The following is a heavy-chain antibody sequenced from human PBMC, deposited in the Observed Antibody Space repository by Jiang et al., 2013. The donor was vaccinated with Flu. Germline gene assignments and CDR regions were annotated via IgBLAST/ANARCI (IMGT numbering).Heavy chain of an antibody. Sequence: TCAVYGGSFSGYYWSWIRQPPGKGLEWIGEINHSGSTNYNPSLKSRVTISVDTSKNQFSLKLSSVTAADMAVYYCARFCSSTSCPRPYYYYGMDVWGQGTTVTVSS. J-gene: IGHJ6*02. V-gene: IGHV4-34*01. CDR3: ARFCSSTSCPRPYYYYGMDV. CDR1: GGSFSGYY. D-gene: IGHD2-2*01. CDR2: INHSGST.